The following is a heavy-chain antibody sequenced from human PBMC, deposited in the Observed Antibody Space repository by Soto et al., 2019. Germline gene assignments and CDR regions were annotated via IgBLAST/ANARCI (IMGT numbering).Heavy chain of an antibody. CDR2: ISSSSSTI. V-gene: IGHV3-48*02. Sequence: EVQLVESGGGLVQPGGSLRLSCAASGFTFSSYSMNWVRQAPGKGLEWVSYISSSSSTIYYADSVKGRFTISRDNAKNSLYLQMNSLRDEATAVYYFARPDYSSSSYGIDVWAQGTTVTVSS. CDR3: ARPDYSSSSYGIDV. CDR1: GFTFSSYS. J-gene: IGHJ6*02. D-gene: IGHD6-6*01.